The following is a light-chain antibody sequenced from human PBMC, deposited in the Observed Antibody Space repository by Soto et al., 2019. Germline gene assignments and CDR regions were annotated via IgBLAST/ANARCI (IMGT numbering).Light chain of an antibody. CDR3: SSFAGSTPNV. J-gene: IGLJ1*01. CDR1: SSDVGSYNL. CDR2: EDS. V-gene: IGLV2-23*01. Sequence: QSALTQPASVSGSPGQSITISCTGTSSDVGSYNLVSWYQQHPGKAPKLMIYEDSKRPSGVSNRFSGSKSGNTPSLTTSGLQPEAEPDYYCSSFAGSTPNVFGTGTTLTVL.